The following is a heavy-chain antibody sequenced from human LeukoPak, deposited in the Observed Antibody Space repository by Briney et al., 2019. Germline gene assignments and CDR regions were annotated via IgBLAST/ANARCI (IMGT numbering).Heavy chain of an antibody. CDR1: GFTFSSYA. Sequence: GGSLRLSCAASGFTFSSYAMHWVRQAPGKGLEWVAVISYDGSNKYYADSVKGRFTISRDNSKNTLYLQMNSLRAEDTAVYYCAKSQDTHYYDSSGYYVTKPPAYDAFDIWGQGTMVTVSS. CDR2: ISYDGSNK. V-gene: IGHV3-30*04. CDR3: AKSQDTHYYDSSGYYVTKPPAYDAFDI. D-gene: IGHD3-22*01. J-gene: IGHJ3*02.